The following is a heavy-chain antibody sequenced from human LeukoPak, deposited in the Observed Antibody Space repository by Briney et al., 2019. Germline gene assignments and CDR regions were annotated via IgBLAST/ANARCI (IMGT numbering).Heavy chain of an antibody. CDR3: AKDLFMTVVVTSPDY. CDR1: GFTFSSYA. J-gene: IGHJ4*02. V-gene: IGHV3-23*01. CDR2: ISGSGGST. Sequence: PGGSLRLSCAASGFTFSSYAMSWVRQAPEKGLEWVSAISGSGGSTYYADSVKGRFTISRDNSKNTLYLQMNSLRAEDTAVYYCAKDLFMTVVVTSPDYWGQGTLVTVSS. D-gene: IGHD3-22*01.